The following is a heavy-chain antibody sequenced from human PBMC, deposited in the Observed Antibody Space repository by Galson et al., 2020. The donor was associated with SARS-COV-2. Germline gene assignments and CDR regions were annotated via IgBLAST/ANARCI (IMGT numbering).Heavy chain of an antibody. Sequence: ETSETLSLTCTVSGGSISSGGYYWSWIRQHPGKGLEWIGYIYYSGSTYYNPSLKSRVTISVDTSKNQFSLKLSSVTAADTAVYYCARVLWATYYDFAYWFDPWGQGTLVTVSS. CDR2: IYYSGST. V-gene: IGHV4-31*03. CDR1: GGSISSGGYY. J-gene: IGHJ5*02. CDR3: ARVLWATYYDFAYWFDP. D-gene: IGHD3-3*01.